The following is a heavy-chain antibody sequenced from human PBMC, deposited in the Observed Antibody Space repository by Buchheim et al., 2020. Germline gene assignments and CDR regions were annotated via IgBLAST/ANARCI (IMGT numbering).Heavy chain of an antibody. CDR2: IFHSGTT. Sequence: QVQLQESGPGLVKPSGTLSLTCAVSGGSISSSNWWSWVRQPPGKGLEWIGEIFHSGTTNYNPSLKSRVTISVDKSKNQFSLKLFSVTAADTAVYYCARILYSSSWYPFLGWFDPWGQGTL. CDR1: GGSISSSNW. V-gene: IGHV4-4*02. J-gene: IGHJ5*02. D-gene: IGHD6-13*01. CDR3: ARILYSSSWYPFLGWFDP.